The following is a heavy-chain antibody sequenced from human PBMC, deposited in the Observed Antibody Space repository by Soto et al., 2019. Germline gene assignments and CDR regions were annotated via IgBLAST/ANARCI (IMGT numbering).Heavy chain of an antibody. Sequence: QVQLVESGGGVVQPGRSLRLSCAASGFTFSSYAMHWVRQAPGKGLEWVAVISYDGSNKYYADSVKGRFTISRDNSKNTLYLQMNSLRAEDTAVYYCARAGSQNNWNYFFHYYYGMDVWGQGTTVTVSS. CDR3: ARAGSQNNWNYFFHYYYGMDV. D-gene: IGHD1-7*01. J-gene: IGHJ6*02. CDR1: GFTFSSYA. V-gene: IGHV3-30-3*01. CDR2: ISYDGSNK.